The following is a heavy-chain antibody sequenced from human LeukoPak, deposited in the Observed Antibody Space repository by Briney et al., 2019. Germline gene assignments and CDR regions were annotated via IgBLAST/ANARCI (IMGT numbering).Heavy chain of an antibody. CDR3: AKSGGLSGSGRLAMDV. V-gene: IGHV3-23*01. CDR2: ISGSGGST. J-gene: IGHJ6*02. D-gene: IGHD3-10*01. Sequence: GGSLRLSCAASGFTFSTYAMSWVRLAPGKGLEWVSGISGSGGSTYYADSVKGRFTSSRDNSNNTLYVQMNSLRVEDAAVYYCAKSGGLSGSGRLAMDVWGQGTTVTVSS. CDR1: GFTFSTYA.